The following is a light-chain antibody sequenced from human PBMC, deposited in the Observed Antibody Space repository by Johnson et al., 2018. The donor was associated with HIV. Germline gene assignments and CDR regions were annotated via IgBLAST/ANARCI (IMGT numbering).Light chain of an antibody. Sequence: QSILTQPPSVSAAPGQKVTISCSGSSSNIGNNYVSWYQQLPGTAPKLLIYENNKRPSGIPDRFSGSKSGTSATLGITGIQTGDEADYYCGTWDSSLSLLYVFGTGTKVTVL. CDR1: SSNIGNNY. CDR3: GTWDSSLSLLYV. CDR2: ENN. J-gene: IGLJ1*01. V-gene: IGLV1-51*02.